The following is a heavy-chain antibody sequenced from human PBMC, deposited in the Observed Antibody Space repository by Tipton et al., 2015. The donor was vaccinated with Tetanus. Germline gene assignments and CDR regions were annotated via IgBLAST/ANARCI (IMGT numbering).Heavy chain of an antibody. V-gene: IGHV4-34*01. CDR2: INHRGGT. J-gene: IGHJ6*02. CDR3: ARATPSGSYFVRYYSMDV. CDR1: GGSLSGFY. Sequence: GLVKPSETLSLTCAVSGGSLSGFYWSWIRQPPGKGLEWIGEINHRGGTSYSPSLKSRVTISVDTSKSQFSLNMTSVTAADTAVYYCARATPSGSYFVRYYSMDVWGQGATVVVSS. D-gene: IGHD3-22*01.